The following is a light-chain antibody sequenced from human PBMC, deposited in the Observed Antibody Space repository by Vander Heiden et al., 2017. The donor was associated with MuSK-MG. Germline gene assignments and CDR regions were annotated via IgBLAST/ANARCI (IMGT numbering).Light chain of an antibody. CDR1: QSLLHSNGYNY. J-gene: IGKJ1*01. CDR3: MQALQTPWT. Sequence: DIVMTQSPLSLPVTPGEPASISCRSSQSLLHSNGYNYLDWYLQKPGQAPQLLIYLGSNRASGVPDRFSASGSGTDFTLKISRGEAEDVGVYYCMQALQTPWTFGQGTKVEIK. CDR2: LGS. V-gene: IGKV2-28*01.